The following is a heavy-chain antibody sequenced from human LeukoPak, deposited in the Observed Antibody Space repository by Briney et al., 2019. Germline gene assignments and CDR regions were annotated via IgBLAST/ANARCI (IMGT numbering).Heavy chain of an antibody. CDR1: GGSISSYY. V-gene: IGHV4-59*01. CDR2: IYYSGST. J-gene: IGHJ6*04. CDR3: AREGLYGSGDV. D-gene: IGHD3-10*01. Sequence: SETLSLTCTVSGGSISSYYWSWIRQPPGKGLEWIGYIYYSGSTNYNPSLKSRVTISVDTSKNQFSLKLSSVTAADTAVYYCAREGLYGSGDVWGKGTTVTVSS.